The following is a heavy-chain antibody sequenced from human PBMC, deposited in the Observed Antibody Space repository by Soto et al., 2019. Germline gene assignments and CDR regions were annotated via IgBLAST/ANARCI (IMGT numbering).Heavy chain of an antibody. V-gene: IGHV3-48*02. CDR3: AYASSGYYCPPPFDY. CDR2: ISSSSTI. D-gene: IGHD3-22*01. CDR1: GFTFSSYS. Sequence: EVQLVESGGGLVQPGGSLRLSCAASGFTFSSYSMNWVRQAPGKGLEWVSYISSSSTIYYADSVKGRFTISRDNAKNSLYLHMNSLRDEDTAVYYCAYASSGYYCPPPFDYWGQGTLVTVSS. J-gene: IGHJ4*02.